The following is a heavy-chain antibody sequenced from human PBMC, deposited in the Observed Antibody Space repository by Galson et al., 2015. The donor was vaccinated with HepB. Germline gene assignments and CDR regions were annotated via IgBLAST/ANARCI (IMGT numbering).Heavy chain of an antibody. CDR3: GRAGTATSGFDY. D-gene: IGHD1/OR15-1a*01. V-gene: IGHV1-46*03. CDR2: INPSGGST. CDR1: GYIFTNYN. Sequence: SVKVSCKASGYIFTNYNMHWVRQAPGQGLEWMGIINPSGGSTSYAQKFQGRVTVTRDTSTNTVYMELRSLRSEDTAVYYCGRAGTATSGFDYWGQGTLVTVSS. J-gene: IGHJ4*02.